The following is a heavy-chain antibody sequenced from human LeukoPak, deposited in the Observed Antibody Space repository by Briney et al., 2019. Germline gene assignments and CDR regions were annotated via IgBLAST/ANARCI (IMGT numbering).Heavy chain of an antibody. Sequence: ASVKVSCKASGGTFSSYAISWVRQAPGQELEWMGGIIPIFGTANYAQKFQGRVTITADKSTSTAYMELSSLRSEDTAVYYCARDWVVGATNDAFDIWGQGTMVTVSS. CDR3: ARDWVVGATNDAFDI. J-gene: IGHJ3*02. D-gene: IGHD1-26*01. V-gene: IGHV1-69*06. CDR2: IIPIFGTA. CDR1: GGTFSSYA.